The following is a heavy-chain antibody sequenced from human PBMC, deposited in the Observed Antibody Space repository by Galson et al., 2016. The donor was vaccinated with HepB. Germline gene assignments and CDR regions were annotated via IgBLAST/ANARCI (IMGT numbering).Heavy chain of an antibody. CDR2: IKRDGSAI. D-gene: IGHD2-15*01. J-gene: IGHJ3*02. CDR3: ARDFSPGRGSNYYDAFDI. Sequence: SLRLSCAASGFTSSSYWMTWVRQAPGEGLAWVANIKRDGSAIHYVDSVKGRFTISRDNAKNELYLQMNSLRAEDTAVYYCARDFSPGRGSNYYDAFDIWGQGTMVTVSA. CDR1: GFTSSSYW. V-gene: IGHV3-7*01.